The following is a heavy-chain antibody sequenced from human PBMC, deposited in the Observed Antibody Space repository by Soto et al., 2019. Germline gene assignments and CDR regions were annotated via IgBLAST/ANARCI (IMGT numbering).Heavy chain of an antibody. CDR3: ARHGRHSSGSYYNPLDY. V-gene: IGHV4-34*01. J-gene: IGHJ4*02. Sequence: SETLSLTCAVYGGSFSGYYWSWIRQPPGKGLEWIGEINHSGSTNYNPSLKSRVTIFVDTSKNQFSLKLNSVTAADTAVYYCARHGRHSSGSYYNPLDYWGQGTLVTVSS. CDR2: INHSGST. D-gene: IGHD3-10*01. CDR1: GGSFSGYY.